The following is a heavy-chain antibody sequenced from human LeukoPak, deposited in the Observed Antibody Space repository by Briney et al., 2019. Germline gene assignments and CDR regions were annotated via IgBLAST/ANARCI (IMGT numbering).Heavy chain of an antibody. J-gene: IGHJ4*02. CDR3: VRWYDRSPGD. CDR1: GFIFSDHY. V-gene: IGHV3-72*01. D-gene: IGHD3-22*01. Sequence: GGSLRLSCAASGFIFSDHYIDWVRQAPGKGLEWVGRSRNKARGYIIEYAASVKGRFTISRDDSKNSLHLQMNSLKIEDTAMYYCVRWYDRSPGDWGQGTLVTVSS. CDR2: SRNKARGYII.